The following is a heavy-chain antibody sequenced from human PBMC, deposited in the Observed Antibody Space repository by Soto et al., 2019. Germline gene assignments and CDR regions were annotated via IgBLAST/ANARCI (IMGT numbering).Heavy chain of an antibody. J-gene: IGHJ5*02. D-gene: IGHD5-12*01. V-gene: IGHV3-30*18. CDR1: GFTFSRYG. CDR3: SKDSGLVSTIKAGNWFDT. Sequence: GGSLRLPCAASGFTFSRYGMHWVRQAPGKGLEWVAVISYDGSNKYYADSVKGRFTISRDNSKNTLYLQMNSLRAEDTAVYYCSKDSGLVSTIKAGNWFDTWCQGALLNVSS. CDR2: ISYDGSNK.